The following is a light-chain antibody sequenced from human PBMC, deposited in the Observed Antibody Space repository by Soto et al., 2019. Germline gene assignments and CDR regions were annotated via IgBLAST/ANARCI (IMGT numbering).Light chain of an antibody. CDR3: QQYNNWLTWT. CDR1: QSVSNN. V-gene: IGKV3-15*01. Sequence: EKVMTQSPATLSVSPGERATLSCRASQSVSNNLAWYQQQPGQAPRLLIYGASTRATGIPARFSGRGSGTEFTLTISSLQSEDFAVYYCQQYNNWLTWTFGQGTKVDIK. J-gene: IGKJ1*01. CDR2: GAS.